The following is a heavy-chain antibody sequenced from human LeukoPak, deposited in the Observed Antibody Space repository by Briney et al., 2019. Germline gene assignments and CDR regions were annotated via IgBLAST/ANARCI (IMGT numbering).Heavy chain of an antibody. V-gene: IGHV3-11*06. CDR1: GFTFSGYY. CDR3: ARASGLGPGAYFDY. CDR2: ISGSRGST. D-gene: IGHD3-16*01. Sequence: GGSLRLSCAASGFTFSGYYMSWIRQAPGKGLECVSYISGSRGSTSYADSVKGRFTISRDNAKNSLYLQMSSLRADDTAVYYCARASGLGPGAYFDYWGQGTLVTVSS. J-gene: IGHJ4*02.